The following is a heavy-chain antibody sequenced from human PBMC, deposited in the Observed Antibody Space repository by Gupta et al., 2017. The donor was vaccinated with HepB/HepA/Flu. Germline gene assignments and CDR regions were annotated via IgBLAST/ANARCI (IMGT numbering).Heavy chain of an antibody. J-gene: IGHJ4*02. V-gene: IGHV3-21*01. CDR1: AFTFSSYS. D-gene: IGHD5-12*01. CDR2: ISSSSSYI. Sequence: DVQLVESGGGLVKPGGSLRPSCPASAFTFSSYSMNWVHQAPGTGLEWVSSISSSSSYIYYADSVKGRFTISRDNAKNALYLQMNSLRAEDTAVYYCAREDIVATITAANLDYWGQGTLVTVSS. CDR3: AREDIVATITAANLDY.